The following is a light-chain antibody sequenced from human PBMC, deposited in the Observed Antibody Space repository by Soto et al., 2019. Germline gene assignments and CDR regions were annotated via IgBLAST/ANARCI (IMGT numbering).Light chain of an antibody. V-gene: IGLV1-51*01. CDR3: GAWDTSLTVYV. CDR2: DTY. Sequence: QSVLTQPPSVSAAPGQEVTISCSGSSSNIADNSVSWYQHLPGTAPKLLIYDTYRRPSGIPARFSGSKSGTSATLGITGLQTGDEADYYCGAWDTSLTVYVFGSGTKVTVL. CDR1: SSNIADNS. J-gene: IGLJ1*01.